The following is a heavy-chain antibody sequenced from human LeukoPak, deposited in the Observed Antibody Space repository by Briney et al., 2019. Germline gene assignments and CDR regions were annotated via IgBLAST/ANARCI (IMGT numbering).Heavy chain of an antibody. D-gene: IGHD3-10*02. Sequence: GGSLRLSCAASGFTFSDYFMTWIRQAPGKGLEWVSSISGSGSTIYYADSVKGRFTISRDNAKNSLYLQMNSLRAEDTAVYYCAELGITMIGGVWGKGTTVTISS. CDR1: GFTFSDYF. J-gene: IGHJ6*04. CDR3: AELGITMIGGV. V-gene: IGHV3-11*04. CDR2: ISGSGSTI.